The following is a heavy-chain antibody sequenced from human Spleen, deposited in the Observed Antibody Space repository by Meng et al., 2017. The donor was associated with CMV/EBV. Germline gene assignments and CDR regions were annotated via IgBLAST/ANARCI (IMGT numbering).Heavy chain of an antibody. CDR3: ARDRVVPTAIPYGDYDY. D-gene: IGHD2-2*02. Sequence: GGSLRLSCAASGFTFNTYAMIWVRQAPGKGLKWVSTISGSGDSTYYADSVKGRFTISRDNSKNTLYLQMNSLRAEDTAVYYCARDRVVPTAIPYGDYDYWGQGTLVTVSS. CDR1: GFTFNTYA. V-gene: IGHV3-23*01. J-gene: IGHJ4*02. CDR2: ISGSGDST.